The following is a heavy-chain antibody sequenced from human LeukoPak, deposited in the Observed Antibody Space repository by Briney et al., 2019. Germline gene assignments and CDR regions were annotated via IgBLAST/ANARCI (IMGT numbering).Heavy chain of an antibody. D-gene: IGHD3-16*01. V-gene: IGHV4-39*01. CDR1: GGSISSSSYY. Sequence: KASETLSLTCTVSGGSISSSSYYWGWIRQPPGKGLEWVGSIYYSGSTYYNPSLKSRVTISVDTSKNQFSLKLSSVTAADTAVYYCARIHHGVMSDFYYFDYWGQGTLVTVSS. CDR2: IYYSGST. J-gene: IGHJ4*02. CDR3: ARIHHGVMSDFYYFDY.